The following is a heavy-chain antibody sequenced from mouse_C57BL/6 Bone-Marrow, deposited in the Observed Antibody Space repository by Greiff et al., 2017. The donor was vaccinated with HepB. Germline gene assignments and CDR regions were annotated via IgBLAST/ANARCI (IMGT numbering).Heavy chain of an antibody. V-gene: IGHV1-75*01. CDR3: ARVVTTGFDY. Sequence: QVQLQQSGPELVKPGASVKISCKASGYTFTDYYINWVKQRPGQGLEWIGWIFPGSGSTYYNEKFKGKATLTVDKSSSTAYMLRSSLTSEDSAVYFCARVVTTGFDYWGQGTTLTVSS. CDR1: GYTFTDYY. J-gene: IGHJ2*01. CDR2: IFPGSGST. D-gene: IGHD2-5*01.